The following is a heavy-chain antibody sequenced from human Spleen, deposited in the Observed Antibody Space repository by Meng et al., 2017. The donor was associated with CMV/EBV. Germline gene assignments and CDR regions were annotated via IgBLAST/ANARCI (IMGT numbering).Heavy chain of an antibody. CDR2: IYYSGST. D-gene: IGHD3-10*01. V-gene: IGHV4-31*02. CDR1: SSGGYY. CDR3: ARATVYGSESSSYIWFDP. Sequence: SSGGYYWSWIRQHPGKGLECIGYIYYSGSTYYNPSLKSRITISVDASKNQFSLKLSSVTAADTAVYYCARATVYGSESSSYIWFDPWGQGTLVTVSS. J-gene: IGHJ5*02.